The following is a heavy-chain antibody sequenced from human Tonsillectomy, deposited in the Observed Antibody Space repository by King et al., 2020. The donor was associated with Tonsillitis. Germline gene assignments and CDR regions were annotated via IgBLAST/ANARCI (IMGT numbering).Heavy chain of an antibody. CDR1: GSTFSSYT. Sequence: VQLVESXGGLVQPGGSLRLSCAASGSTFSSYTMIWVRQSPGKGLEWVSAISGGGDRTYYADSVKGRFTISRDNSKNTLYLQMNSLRAEDMALYYCTKDLGSAYXXYWGXGTLVTVSS. J-gene: IGHJ4*01. CDR3: TKDLGSAYXXY. D-gene: IGHD3-16*01. V-gene: IGHV3-23*04. CDR2: ISGGGDRT.